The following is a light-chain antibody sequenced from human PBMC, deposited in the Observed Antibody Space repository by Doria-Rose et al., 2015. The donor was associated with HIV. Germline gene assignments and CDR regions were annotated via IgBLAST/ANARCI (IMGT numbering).Light chain of an antibody. J-gene: IGKJ1*01. CDR1: QSFSSTY. V-gene: IGKV3-20*01. CDR2: DGS. Sequence: TQSPGTLSLSPGERATLSCRASQSFSSTYLAWYQQEPGQAPSLLIYDGSTRATGIPDRFSASVSGTDFTLTINRLEPEDFALYYCHQYGTSWTFGQGTKVEI. CDR3: HQYGTSWT.